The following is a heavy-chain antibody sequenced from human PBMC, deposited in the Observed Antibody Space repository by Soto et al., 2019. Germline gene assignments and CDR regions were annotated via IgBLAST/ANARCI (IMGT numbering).Heavy chain of an antibody. J-gene: IGHJ6*02. CDR2: IIPILGIA. CDR1: GGTFSSYT. CDR3: ARGTLGLDVHYDYYYGMDV. D-gene: IGHD2-8*01. Sequence: QVQLVQSGAEVKKPGSSVKVSCKASGGTFSSYTISWVRQAPGQGLEWMGRIIPILGIANYAQKFQGRVTITADKSTSTAYTELSSLRSEDTAVYYCARGTLGLDVHYDYYYGMDVWGQGTTVTVCS. V-gene: IGHV1-69*02.